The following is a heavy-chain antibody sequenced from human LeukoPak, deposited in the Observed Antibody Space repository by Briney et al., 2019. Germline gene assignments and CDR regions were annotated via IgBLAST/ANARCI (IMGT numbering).Heavy chain of an antibody. Sequence: PSETLSLTCAVYGGSFSGYYWSWIRQPPGKGLEWIGEINHSGSTNYNPSLKSRVTISVDTSQNQFSLKLSSVTAADTAMYYCARGGGSSWYNYYGMDVWGKGTTVTVSS. J-gene: IGHJ6*04. CDR3: ARGGGSSWYNYYGMDV. CDR2: INHSGST. D-gene: IGHD6-13*01. CDR1: GGSFSGYY. V-gene: IGHV4-34*01.